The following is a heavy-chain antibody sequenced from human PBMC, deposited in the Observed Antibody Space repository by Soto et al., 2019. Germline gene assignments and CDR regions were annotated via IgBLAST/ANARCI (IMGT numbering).Heavy chain of an antibody. D-gene: IGHD3-3*01. CDR3: ERDPTTYYDFWSGYRNYFDY. Sequence: EVQLVESGGGLVQPGGSLRLSCAASGFTFSSYSMNWVRQAPGKGLEWVSYISSSSSTIYYADSVKGRFTISRDNAKNSLYLQMNSLRDEDTAVYYCERDPTTYYDFWSGYRNYFDYWGQGTLVTVSS. CDR2: ISSSSSTI. CDR1: GFTFSSYS. J-gene: IGHJ4*02. V-gene: IGHV3-48*02.